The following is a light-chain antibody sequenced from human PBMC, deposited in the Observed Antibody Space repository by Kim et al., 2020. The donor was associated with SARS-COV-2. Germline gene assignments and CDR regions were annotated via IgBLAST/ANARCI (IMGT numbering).Light chain of an antibody. CDR2: GTS. CDR1: QSVGINS. V-gene: IGKV3-20*01. Sequence: LSFPQRATATRSCRARQSVGINSLAWYQQKLGQAPRLLIFGTSSRAAGISHRFSGSGSGTDFTLTISRLEPEDFAVYYCQQYGRAFGGGTKVDIK. J-gene: IGKJ4*01. CDR3: QQYGRA.